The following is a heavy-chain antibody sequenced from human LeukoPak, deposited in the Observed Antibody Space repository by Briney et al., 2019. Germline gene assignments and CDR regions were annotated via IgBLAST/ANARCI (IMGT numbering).Heavy chain of an antibody. V-gene: IGHV3-23*01. CDR2: ISGSGGST. D-gene: IGHD6-13*01. CDR1: GFTFSSYW. CDR3: AKDIAAAGTIDY. J-gene: IGHJ4*02. Sequence: PGGSLRLSCAASGFTFSSYWMSWVRQAPGKGLEWVSAISGSGGSTYYADSVKGRFTISRDNSKNTLYLQMNSLRAEDTAVYYCAKDIAAAGTIDYWGQGTLVTVSS.